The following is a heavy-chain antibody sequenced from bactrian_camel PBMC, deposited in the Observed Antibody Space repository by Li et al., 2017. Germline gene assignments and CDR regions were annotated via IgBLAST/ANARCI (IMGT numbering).Heavy chain of an antibody. Sequence: HVQLVESGGGSMQTGGSLTLSCRVSELIISDRCMAWFRQATGKEREGVANIDSDGNPGYADSVKDRFTISQDKTGNTVYLHMASLIPEDTAMYYCATGHLNIHLWLGYVTPAYAFSNWGQGTQVTVS. D-gene: IGHD1*01. J-gene: IGHJ4*01. CDR1: ELIISDRC. CDR2: IDSDGNP. CDR3: ATGHLNIHLWLGYVTPAYAFSN. V-gene: IGHV3S53*01.